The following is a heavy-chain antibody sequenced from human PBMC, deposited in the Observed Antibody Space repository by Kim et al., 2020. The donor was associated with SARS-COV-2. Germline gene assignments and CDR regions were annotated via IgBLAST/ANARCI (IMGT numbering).Heavy chain of an antibody. D-gene: IGHD5-18*01. CDR1: GESFSGYY. CDR2: INHSGSN. CDR3: ARGWRGYSPIYF. Sequence: SETLSLTCAVYGESFSGYYWSWIRQPPEKGLEWIGEINHSGSNNYNPSLKSRLTIPVDTSKNQFSLKLNSGTAADTAVYYGARGWRGYSPIYFWGQGTRVTVSS. V-gene: IGHV4-34*01. J-gene: IGHJ4*02.